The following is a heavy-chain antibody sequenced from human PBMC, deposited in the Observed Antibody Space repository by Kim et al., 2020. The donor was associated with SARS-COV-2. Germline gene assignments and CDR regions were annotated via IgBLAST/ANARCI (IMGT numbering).Heavy chain of an antibody. V-gene: IGHV4-4*02. Sequence: SETLSLTCAVSGGSISSNNWWSWVRQPPGKGLEWIGEIYHSGNTNYNPSLKSRVTISVDKSKNQFSLKLSSVTAADTAVYYCARGDCSGGSCYYYYYGMDVWGQGTTVTVSS. CDR1: GGSISSNNW. CDR2: IYHSGNT. CDR3: ARGDCSGGSCYYYYYGMDV. J-gene: IGHJ6*02. D-gene: IGHD2-15*01.